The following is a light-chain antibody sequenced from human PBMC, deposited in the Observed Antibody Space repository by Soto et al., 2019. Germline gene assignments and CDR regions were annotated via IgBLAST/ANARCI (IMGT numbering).Light chain of an antibody. CDR1: SRDIGAYNY. Sequence: QSVLTQPPSASGSPGQSVTISCTGTSRDIGAYNYVSWYQQHPGTAPKLMLFEVNKRPSGVPDRFSGSKSGNSASLTVSGLQAEDEAAYYCSSYAGSIVVFGGGTKLTVL. V-gene: IGLV2-8*01. J-gene: IGLJ2*01. CDR2: EVN. CDR3: SSYAGSIVV.